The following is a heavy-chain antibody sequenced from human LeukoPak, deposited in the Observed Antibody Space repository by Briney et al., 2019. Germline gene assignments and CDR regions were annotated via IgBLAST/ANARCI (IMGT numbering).Heavy chain of an antibody. CDR3: ARDRAARYSSSWLDY. CDR2: ISSSGSTI. Sequence: GGSLRLSCAAAGFTFSSSAMSWVRQTPGEGLEWVSYISSSGSTIFYAHSVKGRFTTSRDNAKNSLYLQMNSLRAEDTAVYYCARDRAARYSSSWLDYWGQGTLVTVSS. J-gene: IGHJ4*02. D-gene: IGHD6-13*01. CDR1: GFTFSSSA. V-gene: IGHV3-48*03.